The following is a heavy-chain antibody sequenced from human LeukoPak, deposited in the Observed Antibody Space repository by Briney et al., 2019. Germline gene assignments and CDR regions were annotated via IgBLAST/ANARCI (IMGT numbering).Heavy chain of an antibody. CDR1: GFTFNLYS. Sequence: SGGSLRLSCLASGFTFNLYSMHWVRQAPGKGLEFVSVISSDGVYTYYAYSVKGRFTISRDNSKNTVYLQMSSLGADDTAVYYCAKVLDSCDGGTCYTSGMASGGKGTLVTVSS. CDR3: AKVLDSCDGGTCYTSGMAS. CDR2: ISSDGVYT. D-gene: IGHD2-15*01. J-gene: IGHJ4*02. V-gene: IGHV3-64D*08.